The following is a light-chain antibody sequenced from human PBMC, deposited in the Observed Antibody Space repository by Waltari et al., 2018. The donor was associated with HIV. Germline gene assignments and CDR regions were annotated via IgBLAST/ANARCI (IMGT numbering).Light chain of an antibody. CDR3: AAWDDSLKGYV. CDR2: GDY. CDR1: SSNIGSNS. J-gene: IGLJ1*01. V-gene: IGLV1-44*01. Sequence: QSVLTQPPSASGTPGQRVTISCSGSSSNIGSNSVNWYQQLPGTAPNILIYGDYPGPPGAPDRFSGSKSGTAASLAISGPQSEDEAVYFCAAWDDSLKGYVFGAGTKVTVL.